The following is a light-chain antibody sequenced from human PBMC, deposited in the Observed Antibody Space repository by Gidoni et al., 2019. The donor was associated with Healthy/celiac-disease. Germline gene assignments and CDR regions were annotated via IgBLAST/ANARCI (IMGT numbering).Light chain of an antibody. CDR2: AAS. CDR3: QQSYSTPPCT. J-gene: IGKJ1*01. CDR1: QSFSSY. Sequence: DIQMTQSPSSQSAPVGDRVTITCLASQSFSSYLNSYLQKPGKAPQLLIYAASSLHSVVPSRFSGTGSGTDFTLTISSLQPEDFSTYYCQQSYSTPPCTFGQGTKVEIK. V-gene: IGKV1-39*01.